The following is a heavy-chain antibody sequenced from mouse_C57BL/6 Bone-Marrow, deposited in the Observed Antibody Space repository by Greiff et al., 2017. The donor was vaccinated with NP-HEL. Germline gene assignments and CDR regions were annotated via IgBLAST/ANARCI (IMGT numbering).Heavy chain of an antibody. V-gene: IGHV1-5*01. CDR2: IYPGNSDT. Sequence: VQLQQSGTVLARPGASVKMSCKTSGYPFTSYWMHWVQQRPGPGLEWLGAIYPGNSDTSSNQKFKGKAKLTAVTSASTGYMELSSLTNEDSAVYYCTNFDYWGQGTTLTVSS. J-gene: IGHJ2*01. CDR1: GYPFTSYW. CDR3: TNFDY.